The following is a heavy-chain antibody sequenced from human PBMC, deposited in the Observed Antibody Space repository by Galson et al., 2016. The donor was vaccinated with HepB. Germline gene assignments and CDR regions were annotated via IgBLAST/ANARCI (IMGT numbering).Heavy chain of an antibody. J-gene: IGHJ4*02. D-gene: IGHD4-17*01. CDR1: GFTFSSYA. V-gene: IGHV3-30*04. Sequence: SLRLSCAASGFTFSSYAMHWVRQAPGKGLEWVAVISYDGSNKYYADSVKGRFTIFRDNSKNTLYLQMSGLRAEDTALYYCARDEDYGDYRIDYWGQGTLVTVSS. CDR3: ARDEDYGDYRIDY. CDR2: ISYDGSNK.